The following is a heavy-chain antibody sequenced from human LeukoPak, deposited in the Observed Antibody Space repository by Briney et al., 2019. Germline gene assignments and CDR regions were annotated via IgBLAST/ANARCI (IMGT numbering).Heavy chain of an antibody. CDR1: GFTFSSYA. J-gene: IGHJ3*02. CDR2: ISGSGGST. D-gene: IGHD6-19*01. Sequence: GGSLRLSCAASGFTFSSYAISWVRQAPGKGLEWVSAISGSGGSTYYADSVKGRFTISRDNSKNTLYLQMNSLRAEDTAVYYCASPLSGSDAFDIWGQGTMVTVSS. V-gene: IGHV3-23*01. CDR3: ASPLSGSDAFDI.